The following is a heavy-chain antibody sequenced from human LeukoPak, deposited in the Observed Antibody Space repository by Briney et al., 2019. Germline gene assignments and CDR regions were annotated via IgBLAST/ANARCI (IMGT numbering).Heavy chain of an antibody. V-gene: IGHV3-23*01. J-gene: IGHJ4*02. D-gene: IGHD4-23*01. CDR1: GCSLSNYG. Sequence: PGGALRLSCAASGCSLSNYGMTWIRQAPGKGLEWVSAISAVVTSTYYSDSVKGRFTISRDNSKNPLYLQMNSLRVDDTAVYYCAKDSPVATYWGQGTLVTVSS. CDR3: AKDSPVATY. CDR2: ISAVVTST.